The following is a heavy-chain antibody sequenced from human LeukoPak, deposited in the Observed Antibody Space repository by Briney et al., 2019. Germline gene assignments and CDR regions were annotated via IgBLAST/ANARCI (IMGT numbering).Heavy chain of an antibody. J-gene: IGHJ4*02. D-gene: IGHD6-19*01. V-gene: IGHV4-39*07. CDR2: IYYSGNT. Sequence: SETLSLTCTVSGGSISSTTYYWGWIRQPPGKGLEWVGTIYYSGNTYYNPSLRSRLTISVDTSKNQFSLKLSSVTAADTAVYYCARVLPYSSGWGVDYWGQGTLVTVSS. CDR1: GGSISSTTYY. CDR3: ARVLPYSSGWGVDY.